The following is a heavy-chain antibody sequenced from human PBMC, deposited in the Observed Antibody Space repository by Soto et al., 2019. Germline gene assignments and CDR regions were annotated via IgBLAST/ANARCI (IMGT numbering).Heavy chain of an antibody. D-gene: IGHD3-16*01. CDR3: AGLTREYYFDY. CDR2: INPSGGST. CDR1: GYTFTSYY. J-gene: IGHJ4*02. Sequence: QVQLVQSGAEVKKPGASVKVSCKASGYTFTSYYMHWVRQAPGQGLEWMGIINPSGGSTSYAQKFQGRVTMTRDTSTSTVYMELSSLRSEDTAVYYCAGLTREYYFDYWGQGTLVTVSS. V-gene: IGHV1-46*01.